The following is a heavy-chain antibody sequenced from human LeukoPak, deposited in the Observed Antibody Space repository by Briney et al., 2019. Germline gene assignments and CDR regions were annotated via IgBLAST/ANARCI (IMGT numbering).Heavy chain of an antibody. D-gene: IGHD6-19*01. Sequence: PSGTLSLTCTVSGGSISSYYWSWFRQPPGKGLEWIGDIYYSGSTNYNPSLKSRVTISVDTSKNQFSLKLNSVTAADTAVYFCARQVVAVAGTGYFDYWGQGTLVTVSS. CDR3: ARQVVAVAGTGYFDY. CDR2: IYYSGST. V-gene: IGHV4-59*08. J-gene: IGHJ4*02. CDR1: GGSISSYY.